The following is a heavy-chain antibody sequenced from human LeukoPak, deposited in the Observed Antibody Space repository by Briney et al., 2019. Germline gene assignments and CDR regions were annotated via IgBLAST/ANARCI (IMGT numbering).Heavy chain of an antibody. CDR1: GFTFSSYS. CDR2: ISSSSSYI. V-gene: IGHV3-21*01. Sequence: PGGSLRLSCAASGFTFSSYSMNWVRQAPRKGLEWVSSISSSSSYIYYADSVKGRFTISRDNAKNSLYLQMNSLRAEDTAVYYCARDSARYSSRFDPWGQGTLVTVSS. J-gene: IGHJ5*02. D-gene: IGHD3-9*01. CDR3: ARDSARYSSRFDP.